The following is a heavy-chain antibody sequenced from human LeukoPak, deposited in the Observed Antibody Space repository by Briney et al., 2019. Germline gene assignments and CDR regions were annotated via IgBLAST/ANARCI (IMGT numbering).Heavy chain of an antibody. CDR2: IESKTDGGTT. Sequence: GGSLRLSCAASGFIFSKAWMSWVRQAPGKGLEWVGRIESKTDGGTTDYAAPVKGRFTIPRDDSKNTLYLQMNSLKTEDTAVYYCTTDQYDILTGYYMGYFDYWGQGTLVTVSS. CDR3: TTDQYDILTGYYMGYFDY. J-gene: IGHJ4*02. CDR1: GFIFSKAW. V-gene: IGHV3-15*04. D-gene: IGHD3-9*01.